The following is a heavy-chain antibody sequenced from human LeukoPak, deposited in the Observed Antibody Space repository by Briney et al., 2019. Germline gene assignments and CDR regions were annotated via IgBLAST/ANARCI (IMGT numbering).Heavy chain of an antibody. V-gene: IGHV3-23*01. CDR2: VRGSGSDT. Sequence: GGSLRLSCAASGFTFSTYAMSWVRQAPGKGLEWVSAVRGSGSDTYYADSVKGRFTISRDNSKNTPHLQMNSLRAEDTAIYYCAKTSRVNSAYDSPFDYWGQGTPVTVSS. D-gene: IGHD5-12*01. CDR1: GFTFSTYA. J-gene: IGHJ4*02. CDR3: AKTSRVNSAYDSPFDY.